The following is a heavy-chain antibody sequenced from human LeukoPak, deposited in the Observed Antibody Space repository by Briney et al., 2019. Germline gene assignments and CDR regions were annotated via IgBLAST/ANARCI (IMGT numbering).Heavy chain of an antibody. CDR1: GGSFSGYY. Sequence: SETLSLTCAVYGGSFSGYYWSWIRQPPGKGLEWIGEINHSGSTNYNPSLKSRVTISVDTSKNQFSLKLSSVTAADTAVYYCARDTYYDILTGYFFDYWGQGTLVSVSS. CDR2: INHSGST. CDR3: ARDTYYDILTGYFFDY. V-gene: IGHV4-34*01. D-gene: IGHD3-9*01. J-gene: IGHJ4*02.